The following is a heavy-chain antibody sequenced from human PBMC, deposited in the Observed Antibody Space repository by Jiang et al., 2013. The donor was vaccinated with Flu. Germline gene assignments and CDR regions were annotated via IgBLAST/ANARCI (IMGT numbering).Heavy chain of an antibody. CDR3: ARRVDAFDI. CDR1: GGSISSYD. J-gene: IGHJ3*02. CDR2: IDYSGST. Sequence: PGLVKPSETLSLTCTVSGGSISSYDWNWIRQPPGKGLEWIGYIDYSGSTNYNPSLKSRVTISVDTSKNQFSLRLTSVTAADTAAYYCARRVDAFDIWGQGTMVTVSS. V-gene: IGHV4-59*08.